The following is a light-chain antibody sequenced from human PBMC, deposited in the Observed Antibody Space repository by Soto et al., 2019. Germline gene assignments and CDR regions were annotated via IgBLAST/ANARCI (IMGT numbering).Light chain of an antibody. CDR2: GAS. CDR3: QQYNNWPPTWT. J-gene: IGKJ1*01. Sequence: EISMTQSPSTLSVSPGERATLSCRASQSVSSNLAWYQQKPGQAPRLLIYGASTRATDIPARFSGSGSGTEFTLTISSLQSEDFAVYYCQQYNNWPPTWTFGQGTKVDIK. V-gene: IGKV3-15*01. CDR1: QSVSSN.